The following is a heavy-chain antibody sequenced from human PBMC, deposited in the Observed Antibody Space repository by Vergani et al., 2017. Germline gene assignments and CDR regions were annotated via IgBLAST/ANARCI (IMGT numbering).Heavy chain of an antibody. D-gene: IGHD6-19*01. J-gene: IGHJ4*02. CDR1: GGSISSYY. CDR2: IYYSGST. CDR3: AAGYSSGRYLD. Sequence: QVQLQESGPGLVKPSETLSLTCTVSGGSISSYYWSWIRQPPGKGLEWIGYIYYSGSTNYNPSLKSRVTISVDTSKNQFSLKLSSVTAADTAVYYCAAGYSSGRYLDWGQGTLVTVSS. V-gene: IGHV4-59*01.